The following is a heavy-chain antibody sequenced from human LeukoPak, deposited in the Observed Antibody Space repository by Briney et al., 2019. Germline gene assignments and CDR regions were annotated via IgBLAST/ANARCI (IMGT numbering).Heavy chain of an antibody. J-gene: IGHJ4*02. CDR3: ARSIAVAGTWTFDY. CDR2: IYYSGST. CDR1: GGSISSYY. Sequence: KPSETLSLTCTVSGGSISSYYWSWIRQPPGKGLEWIGYIYYSGSTNYNPSLKSRVTISVDTSKNQFSLKLSSVTAADTAVYYCARSIAVAGTWTFDYWGQGTLVTVSS. V-gene: IGHV4-59*01. D-gene: IGHD6-19*01.